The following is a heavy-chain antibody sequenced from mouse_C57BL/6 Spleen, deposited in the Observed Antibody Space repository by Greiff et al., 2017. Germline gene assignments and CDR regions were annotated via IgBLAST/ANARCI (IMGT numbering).Heavy chain of an antibody. J-gene: IGHJ4*01. CDR1: GYSITSGYY. CDR2: ISYDGSN. D-gene: IGHD4-1*01. CDR3: ARDLPGDAMDY. V-gene: IGHV3-6*01. Sequence: DVQLQESGPGLVKPSQSLSLTCSVTGYSITSGYYWNWIRQFPGNKLEWMGYISYDGSNNYNPSLKNRISITRDTSKNQFFLKLNSVTTEDTATYYCARDLPGDAMDYWGQGTSVTVSS.